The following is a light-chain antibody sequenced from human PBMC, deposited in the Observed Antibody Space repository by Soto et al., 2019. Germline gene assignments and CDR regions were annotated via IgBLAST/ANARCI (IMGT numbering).Light chain of an antibody. J-gene: IGLJ2*01. V-gene: IGLV2-14*01. CDR2: EVY. CDR3: SSYTNTGTHVL. CDR1: SSDVGGYNF. Sequence: QSALTQPTSVSGSTGESITISCTGTSSDVGGYNFVSWYQHHPGKAPKLMIYEVYNRPSGISQRFSGSKSANTASLTISGLQAEDEANYYCSSYTNTGTHVLFGGGTKLTV.